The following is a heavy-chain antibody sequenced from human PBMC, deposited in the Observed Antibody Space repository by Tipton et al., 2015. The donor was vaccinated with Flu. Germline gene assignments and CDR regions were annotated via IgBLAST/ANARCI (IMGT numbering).Heavy chain of an antibody. CDR3: ARDGGDYSKPYGLDV. CDR1: GGSVSTYY. Sequence: LRLSCTVSGGSVSTYYWSWIRQSPGKGLEWIGHMFYSGRTNCNPSLKSRVTISIGASKNQFSLKLTSVTAADTAVYYCARDGGDYSKPYGLDVWGQGTTVTVSS. J-gene: IGHJ6*02. CDR2: MFYSGRT. D-gene: IGHD4-11*01. V-gene: IGHV4-59*02.